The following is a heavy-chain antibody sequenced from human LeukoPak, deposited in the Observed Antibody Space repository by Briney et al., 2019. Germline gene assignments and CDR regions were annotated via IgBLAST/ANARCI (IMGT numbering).Heavy chain of an antibody. CDR1: GGSIRSYY. CDR3: ARGATAYYFDY. J-gene: IGHJ4*02. Sequence: SETLSLTCTVSGGSIRSYYWSWIRQPPGKGLEWIGFIYYSGSTNYSPSLKSRVTISVDTFKNQFSLKLSSVTAADTAVYYCARGATAYYFDYWGQGTLVTVSS. CDR2: IYYSGST. V-gene: IGHV4-59*01.